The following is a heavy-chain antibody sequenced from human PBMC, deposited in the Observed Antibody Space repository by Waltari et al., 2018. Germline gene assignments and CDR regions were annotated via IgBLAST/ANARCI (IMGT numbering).Heavy chain of an antibody. J-gene: IGHJ6*03. CDR1: GGTFSSYA. D-gene: IGHD5-12*01. V-gene: IGHV1-69*10. CDR3: ARDLVDSGYEEDYYYYYMDV. Sequence: QVQLVQSGAEVKKPGSSVKVSCTASGGTFSSYAIRWVRQAPGQGLEWMGGTIPNRGIANDAEKFQGTVRITADKSTSTAYMELSSLRSEDTAVYYWARDLVDSGYEEDYYYYYMDVWGKGTTVTVSS. CDR2: TIPNRGIA.